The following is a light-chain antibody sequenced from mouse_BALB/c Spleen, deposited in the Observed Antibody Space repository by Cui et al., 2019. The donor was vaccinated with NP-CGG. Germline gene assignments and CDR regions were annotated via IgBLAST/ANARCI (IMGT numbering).Light chain of an antibody. CDR2: GTN. CDR3: VLWYSNHWV. J-gene: IGLJ1*01. Sequence: QAVVTQESALITLPGETVTLTCRSSTGAVTTSNYANWVQAKPDHLFTGLIGGTNNRTPGVPARFSGSLIGDKAALTITGAQTEDEAIYFCVLWYSNHWVFGGGTKLTVL. V-gene: IGLV1*01. CDR1: TGAVTTSNY.